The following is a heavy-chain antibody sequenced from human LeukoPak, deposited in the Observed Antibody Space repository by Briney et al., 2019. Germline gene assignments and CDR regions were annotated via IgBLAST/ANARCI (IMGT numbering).Heavy chain of an antibody. CDR3: AKDRPCTTNICHVDFDY. CDR1: GFTFSNYA. CDR2: ISGGGGDT. Sequence: GGSLRLSCTASGFTFSNYAMIWDRQAPGKGLEWVSGISGGGGDTDYADSVKGRFTISRDNSKNTLYLQMNSLRAEDTAVYYCAKDRPCTTNICHVDFDYWGQGTLVTVSS. V-gene: IGHV3-23*01. J-gene: IGHJ4*02. D-gene: IGHD2-8*01.